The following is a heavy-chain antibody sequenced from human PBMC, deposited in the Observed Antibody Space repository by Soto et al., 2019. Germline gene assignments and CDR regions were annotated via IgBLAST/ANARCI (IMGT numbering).Heavy chain of an antibody. CDR1: GFSVSSNY. Sequence: GGSLRLSCAASGFSVSSNYMTWVRHAPGKGLEWVSIIYSDGRTNYADSVKGRFTISRDNSKNTAYLQMTSLSADDTAVYYCAREISAGFGEPWLDPWGQGTLVTVSS. J-gene: IGHJ5*02. CDR2: IYSDGRT. V-gene: IGHV3-53*01. D-gene: IGHD3-10*01. CDR3: AREISAGFGEPWLDP.